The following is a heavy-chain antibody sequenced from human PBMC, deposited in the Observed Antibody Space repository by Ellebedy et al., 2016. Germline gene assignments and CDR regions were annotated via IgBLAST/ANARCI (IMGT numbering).Heavy chain of an antibody. CDR3: ASTYEWELRHFDY. D-gene: IGHD1-26*01. CDR2: IIPILGIA. V-gene: IGHV1-69*04. J-gene: IGHJ4*02. CDR1: GGTFSSYA. Sequence: ASVKVSCKASGGTFSSYAISWVRQAPGQGLEWMGRIIPILGIANYAQKFQGRVTITADKSTSTAYMELSSLRSEDTAVYYCASTYEWELRHFDYWGQGTLVTVSS.